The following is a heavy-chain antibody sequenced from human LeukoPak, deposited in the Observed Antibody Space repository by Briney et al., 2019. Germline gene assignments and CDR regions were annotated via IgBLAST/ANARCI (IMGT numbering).Heavy chain of an antibody. V-gene: IGHV3-9*01. CDR1: GFTFDDYA. CDR2: ISWNSGSI. J-gene: IGHJ4*02. CDR3: AKDWHSSSILPVM. Sequence: GGSLRLSCAASGFTFDDYAMHWVRQAPGKGLEWVSGISWNSGSIGYADSVKGRFTIPRDNAKNSLYLQMNSLRAEDTALYYCAKDWHSSSILPVMWGQGTLVTVSS. D-gene: IGHD6-6*01.